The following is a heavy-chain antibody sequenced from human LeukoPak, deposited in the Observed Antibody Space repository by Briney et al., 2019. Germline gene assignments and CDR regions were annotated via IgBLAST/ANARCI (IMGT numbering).Heavy chain of an antibody. CDR1: GGSFSGYY. CDR3: AMTTVTTGRSSFDI. V-gene: IGHV4-34*01. D-gene: IGHD4-17*01. J-gene: IGHJ3*02. CDR2: INHSGSA. Sequence: SETPSLTCAVYGGSFSGYYWSWIRQPPGKGLEWIGEINHSGSADYNPSLKSRVTISVDTSKNHFSLKLSSVTAADTAVYYCAMTTVTTGRSSFDIWAQGTMVTVSS.